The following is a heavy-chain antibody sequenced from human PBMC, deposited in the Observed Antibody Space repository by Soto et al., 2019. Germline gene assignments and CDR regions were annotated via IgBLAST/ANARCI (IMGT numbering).Heavy chain of an antibody. CDR3: AREAPSITGTTGYYYGMDV. V-gene: IGHV1-8*01. CDR2: MNPNSGNT. Sequence: QVQLVQSGAEVKKPGASVKVSCKASGYTFTSYDINWVRQATGQGLEWMGCMNPNSGNTGYAQKFQGRVTMTRNTSISTAYMELSSLRSEDTAVYYCAREAPSITGTTGYYYGMDVWGQGTTVTVSS. D-gene: IGHD1-7*01. J-gene: IGHJ6*02. CDR1: GYTFTSYD.